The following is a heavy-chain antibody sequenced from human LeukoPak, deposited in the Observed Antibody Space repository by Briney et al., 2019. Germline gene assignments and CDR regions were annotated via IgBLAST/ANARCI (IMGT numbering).Heavy chain of an antibody. D-gene: IGHD3-22*01. J-gene: IGHJ3*02. Sequence: GGSLRLSCAASGFTFSNAWMSWVRQAPGKGLEWVSSISSSSYIYYADSVKGRFTISRDNAKNSLYLQMNSLRAEDTAVYYCARAVEPFYDSSGYYYSSWAFDIWGQGTMVTVSS. CDR3: ARAVEPFYDSSGYYYSSWAFDI. V-gene: IGHV3-69-1*01. CDR2: ISSSSYI. CDR1: GFTFSNAW.